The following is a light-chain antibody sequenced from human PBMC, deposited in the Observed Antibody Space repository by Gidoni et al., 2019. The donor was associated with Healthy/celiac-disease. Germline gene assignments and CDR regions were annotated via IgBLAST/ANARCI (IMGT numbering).Light chain of an antibody. CDR3: QQFNSYPRVFT. J-gene: IGKJ3*01. Sequence: AIQLTQSPSSLSESVGDRVTITCRASKGISSAVAWSQQKPGKAPKLLIYDASSLESGVPSRFSGSGSGTDFTLTISSLQPEDFATYYCQQFNSYPRVFTFGPGTKVDIK. V-gene: IGKV1-13*02. CDR2: DAS. CDR1: KGISSA.